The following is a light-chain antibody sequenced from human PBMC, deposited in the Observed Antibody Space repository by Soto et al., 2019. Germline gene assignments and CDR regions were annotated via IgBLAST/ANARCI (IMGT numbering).Light chain of an antibody. CDR2: KAS. CDR1: QSISTW. CDR3: QQYNSYSRT. Sequence: DIQMTQSPSTLSASVGDRVTITCRASQSISTWLAWYQQKPGKAPKVLIYKASSLESGVPSRFSGSGSWTEFTLTISSLQPDDFATYYCQQYNSYSRTFGQGTKV. V-gene: IGKV1-5*03. J-gene: IGKJ1*01.